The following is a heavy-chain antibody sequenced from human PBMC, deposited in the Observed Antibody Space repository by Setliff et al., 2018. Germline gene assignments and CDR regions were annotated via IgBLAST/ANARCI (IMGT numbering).Heavy chain of an antibody. CDR1: AGSISSSSYY. V-gene: IGHV4-39*01. CDR2: IHYSGST. CDR3: ARQGRKSDSRGYYYWTDFDY. Sequence: SETLSLTCTVSAGSISSSSYYWGWIRQPPGKGLEWIATIHYSGSTYYNPSLKSRVTTSVDTSKNQFSLKLSSVTAADTAVYYCARQGRKSDSRGYYYWTDFDYWGQGALVTVSS. D-gene: IGHD3-22*01. J-gene: IGHJ4*02.